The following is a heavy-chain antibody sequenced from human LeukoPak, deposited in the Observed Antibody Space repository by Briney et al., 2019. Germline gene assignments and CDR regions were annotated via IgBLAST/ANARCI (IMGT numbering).Heavy chain of an antibody. CDR3: ARGGIYSQGFDY. J-gene: IGHJ4*02. CDR1: GFTSSGYS. CDR2: ISTTSDYI. Sequence: GGSLRLSCAASGFTSSGYSMNWVRQAPGKGLEWVSSISTTSDYIHYADSLKGRVAISRDNAKNSLYLQMNSLRAEDTAVYYCARGGIYSQGFDYWGQGSLVTVSS. V-gene: IGHV3-21*01. D-gene: IGHD6-13*01.